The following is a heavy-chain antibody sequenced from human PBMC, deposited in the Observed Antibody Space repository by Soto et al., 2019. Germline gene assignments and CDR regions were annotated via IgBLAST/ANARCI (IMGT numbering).Heavy chain of an antibody. J-gene: IGHJ5*01. CDR1: GAALNSGNYY. V-gene: IGHV4-31*03. CDR3: ARLRIATNNYKWFDY. D-gene: IGHD2-21*01. CDR2: IYVTGAV. Sequence: LSLPCSVSGAALNSGNYYWSWIRHVPGKGLEWIGHIYVTGAVDYNPSLRDRITISQDTSERQFSLNLRLVTAADTAVYYCARLRIATNNYKWFDYWGQGTLVTVSS.